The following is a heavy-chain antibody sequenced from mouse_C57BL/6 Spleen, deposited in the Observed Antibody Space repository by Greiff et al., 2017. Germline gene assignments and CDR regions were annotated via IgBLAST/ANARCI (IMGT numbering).Heavy chain of an antibody. Sequence: QVQLQQPGAELVMPGASVKLSCKASGYTFTSYWMHWVKQRPGQGLEWIGEIDPSDSYTNYNQKFKGKSTLTVDKSSSTAYMQLSSLTSEDSAVYYCARLGGSSYSYAMDYWGQGTSVTVSS. CDR3: ARLGGSSYSYAMDY. CDR2: IDPSDSYT. D-gene: IGHD1-1*01. J-gene: IGHJ4*01. CDR1: GYTFTSYW. V-gene: IGHV1-69*01.